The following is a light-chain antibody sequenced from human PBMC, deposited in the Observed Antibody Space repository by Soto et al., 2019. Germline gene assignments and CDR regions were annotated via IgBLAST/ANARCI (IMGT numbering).Light chain of an antibody. Sequence: EIVLTQSPGTLSLSPGDRATLSCRASQSVSSSYLAWYQQTPGQPPRLLIYGASSRVTGIPDRFSGSGSGTAYTLTISRLEPEDFAVYYCQQYCSTPPWTFGQGTKVEIK. J-gene: IGKJ1*01. V-gene: IGKV3-20*01. CDR2: GAS. CDR1: QSVSSSY. CDR3: QQYCSTPPWT.